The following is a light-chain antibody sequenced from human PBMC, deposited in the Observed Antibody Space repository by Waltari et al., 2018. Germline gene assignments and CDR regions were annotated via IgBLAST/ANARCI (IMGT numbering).Light chain of an antibody. Sequence: DIQMTQSPSSLSASVGDRVTITCRASQSISSYLNWYQQKPGKAPKLLIYDASSWQSGVPSRFSGSGSGTDFTLTISSLQPEDFATYFCQQSYSLSFTFGPGTKVDIK. J-gene: IGKJ3*01. CDR1: QSISSY. CDR2: DAS. CDR3: QQSYSLSFT. V-gene: IGKV1-39*01.